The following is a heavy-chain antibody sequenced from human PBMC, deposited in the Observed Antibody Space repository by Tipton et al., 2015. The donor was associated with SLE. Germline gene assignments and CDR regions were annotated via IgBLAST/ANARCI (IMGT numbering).Heavy chain of an antibody. V-gene: IGHV4-31*03. CDR2: ISYSGST. D-gene: IGHD3-3*01. J-gene: IGHJ4*02. Sequence: TLSLTCTVSGGSISSGGYYWSWIRQHPGKGLEWIGYISYSGSTYYNPSLKSRVTISVDTSKNQFSLKLSSVTATDTAVYYCARGNTIFGVGYWGQGTLVTVSS. CDR1: GGSISSGGYY. CDR3: ARGNTIFGVGY.